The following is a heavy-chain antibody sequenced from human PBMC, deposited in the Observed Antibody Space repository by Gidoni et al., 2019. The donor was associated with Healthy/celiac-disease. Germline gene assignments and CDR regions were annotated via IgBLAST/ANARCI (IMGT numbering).Heavy chain of an antibody. CDR2: ISYDGSNK. V-gene: IGHV3-30*01. CDR1: GFTFSSYA. D-gene: IGHD6-13*01. CDR3: ASCIAAAGTIGYFDY. Sequence: QVQLVESGGGVVQPGRSLRLSCAASGFTFSSYAMHWVRQAPGKGLEWVAVISYDGSNKYYADSVKGRFTISRDNSKNTLYLQMNSLRAEDTAVYYCASCIAAAGTIGYFDYWGQGTLVTVSS. J-gene: IGHJ4*02.